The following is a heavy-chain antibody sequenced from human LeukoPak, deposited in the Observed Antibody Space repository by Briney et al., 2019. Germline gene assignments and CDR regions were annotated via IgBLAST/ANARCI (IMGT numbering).Heavy chain of an antibody. CDR3: AREGIFGVVDDAFDI. CDR2: ISSSSSYI. CDR1: GFTFSSYS. V-gene: IGHV3-21*01. J-gene: IGHJ3*02. Sequence: GGSLRLSCAASGFTFSSYSMNWVRQAPGKGLEWVSSISSSSSYIYYADSVKGRFTISRDNAKNSLYLQMNSLRAEDTAVYYCAREGIFGVVDDAFDIWGQGTMVTVSS. D-gene: IGHD3-3*01.